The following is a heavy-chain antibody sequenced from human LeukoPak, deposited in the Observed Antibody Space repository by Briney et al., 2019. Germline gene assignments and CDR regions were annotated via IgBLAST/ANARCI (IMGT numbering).Heavy chain of an antibody. J-gene: IGHJ6*03. CDR1: GFTFSDYY. V-gene: IGHV3-11*01. D-gene: IGHD6-13*01. Sequence: GGSLRLSCAASGFTFSDYYMSWIRQAPGKGLEWVSYISSSGSTIYYADSVKGRFTISRDNAKNSLYLQMNSLRAEDTAVYYCAGESGSSYYYMDVWGKGTTVTVSS. CDR3: AGESGSSYYYMDV. CDR2: ISSSGSTI.